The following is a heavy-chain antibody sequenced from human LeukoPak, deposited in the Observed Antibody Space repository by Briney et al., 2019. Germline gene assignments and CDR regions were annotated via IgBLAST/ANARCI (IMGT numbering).Heavy chain of an antibody. CDR2: ISYDGSNK. CDR1: GFTFSSYG. V-gene: IGHV3-30*18. Sequence: GGSLRLSCAASGFTFSSYGMRWVRQAPGKGLEWVAVISYDGSNKYYADSVKGRFTISRDNSKNTLYLQMNSLRAEDTAVYYCAKNLKTYYYYYGMDVWGQGTTVTVSS. J-gene: IGHJ6*02. CDR3: AKNLKTYYYYYGMDV.